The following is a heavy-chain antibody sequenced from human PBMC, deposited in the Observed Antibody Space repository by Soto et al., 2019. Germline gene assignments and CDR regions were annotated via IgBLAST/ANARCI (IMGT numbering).Heavy chain of an antibody. Sequence: QVQLVQSGAEVKKPGASVKVSCKASGYTFTSYGISWVRQAPGQGLEWMGWISAYNGNTNYAQKLQGRVTMTTDTSTSTPYMELRSLRSDDTAVYYCARDLAMIVVVTSHDAFDIWGQGTMVTVSS. V-gene: IGHV1-18*01. CDR3: ARDLAMIVVVTSHDAFDI. CDR2: ISAYNGNT. J-gene: IGHJ3*02. D-gene: IGHD3-22*01. CDR1: GYTFTSYG.